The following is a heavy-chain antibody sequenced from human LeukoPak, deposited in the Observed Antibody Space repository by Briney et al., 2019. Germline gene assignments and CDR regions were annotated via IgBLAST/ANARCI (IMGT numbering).Heavy chain of an antibody. Sequence: SETLSLTCTVSGGSISSYYWSWIRQPAGKGLEWIGRIYTSGSTNYNPSLKSRVTMSVDTSKNQFSLKLSSVTAADTAVYYCARDGTRYCSSTSCSTSWFDPWGQGTLVTVSS. CDR3: ARDGTRYCSSTSCSTSWFDP. CDR1: GGSISSYY. CDR2: IYTSGST. V-gene: IGHV4-4*07. J-gene: IGHJ5*02. D-gene: IGHD2-2*01.